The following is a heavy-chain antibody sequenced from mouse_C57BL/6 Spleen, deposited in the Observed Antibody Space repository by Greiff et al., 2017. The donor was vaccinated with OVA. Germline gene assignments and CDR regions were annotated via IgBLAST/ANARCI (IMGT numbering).Heavy chain of an antibody. V-gene: IGHV1-82*01. D-gene: IGHD2-3*01. CDR2: IYPGDGDT. CDR1: GYAFSSSW. Sequence: VHLVESGPELVKPGASVKISCKASGYAFSSSWMNWVKQRPGKGLEWIGRIYPGDGDTNYNGKFKGKATLTADKSSSTAYMQLSSLTSEDSAVYFCARSVGGYYDYWGQGTLVTVSA. J-gene: IGHJ3*01. CDR3: ARSVGGYYDY.